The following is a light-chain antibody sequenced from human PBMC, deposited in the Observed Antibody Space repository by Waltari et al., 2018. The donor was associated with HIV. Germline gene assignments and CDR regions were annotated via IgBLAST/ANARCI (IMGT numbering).Light chain of an antibody. J-gene: IGLJ3*02. V-gene: IGLV1-51*01. CDR3: ATWDHSLDGVV. CDR2: AYG. Sequence: QSVVTQPPPVSAAPGQKVAISCSGSRSNIADTSVSWYTRLPGAGPKLLPYAYGGRPSGTPGRFSASNSGTSATLVITGVQTEDEGDYFCATWDHSLDGVVFGGGTTLSVL. CDR1: RSNIADTS.